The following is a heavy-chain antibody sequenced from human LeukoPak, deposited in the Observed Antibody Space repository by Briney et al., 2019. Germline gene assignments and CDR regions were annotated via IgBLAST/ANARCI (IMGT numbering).Heavy chain of an antibody. J-gene: IGHJ4*02. V-gene: IGHV3-23*01. Sequence: GGSLRLSCAASGFTFSSHAMSWVRQAPGKGLEWVSGISGSGGSTYYADSVKGRLTISRDNSKNTLYLQMNSLRAEDTAVYYCAKGRYYGSGKWGYFEYWGQGTLVTVSS. D-gene: IGHD3-10*01. CDR3: AKGRYYGSGKWGYFEY. CDR2: ISGSGGST. CDR1: GFTFSSHA.